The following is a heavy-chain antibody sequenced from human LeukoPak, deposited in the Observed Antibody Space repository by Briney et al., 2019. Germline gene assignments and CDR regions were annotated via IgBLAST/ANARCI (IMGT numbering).Heavy chain of an antibody. J-gene: IGHJ5*01. V-gene: IGHV4-61*02. CDR1: GGSISSGSYY. CDR3: ARDLGYGSGNYYMGWFDS. CDR2: IYTSGST. Sequence: SETLSLTCTVSGGSISSGSYYWSWIRQPAGKGLEWIGRIYTSGSTNYNPSLKSRVTISVDTSKNQFSLKLSSVTAADTAVYYCARDLGYGSGNYYMGWFDSWGQGTLVTVSS. D-gene: IGHD3-10*01.